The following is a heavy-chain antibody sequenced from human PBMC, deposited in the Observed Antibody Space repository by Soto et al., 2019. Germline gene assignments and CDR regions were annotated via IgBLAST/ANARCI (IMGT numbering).Heavy chain of an antibody. D-gene: IGHD4-4*01. V-gene: IGHV4-34*01. J-gene: IGHJ5*02. CDR3: ARAVTTLADHEFDP. CDR1: GGSFSTDY. Sequence: PSETLSLTCAVYGGSFSTDYWSWIRQPPGKGLEWIGEINPSGGTNYNPSLKSRVTISVATSKNQFSLKLSSVTAADTAVYYCARAVTTLADHEFDPWGQGTLVTVSS. CDR2: INPSGGT.